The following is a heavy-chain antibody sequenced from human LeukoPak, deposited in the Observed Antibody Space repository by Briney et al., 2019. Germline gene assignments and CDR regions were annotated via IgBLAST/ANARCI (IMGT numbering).Heavy chain of an antibody. CDR1: GYTFTSYA. Sequence: ASVKVSCKASGYTFTSYAMHWVRQAPGQRLEWMGWINAGNGNTKYSQKFQGRVTITRDTSASTAYMGLSSLRSEDTAVYYCARDVAAAGSFYYYYGMDVWGQGTTVTVSS. D-gene: IGHD6-13*01. J-gene: IGHJ6*02. V-gene: IGHV1-3*01. CDR3: ARDVAAAGSFYYYYGMDV. CDR2: INAGNGNT.